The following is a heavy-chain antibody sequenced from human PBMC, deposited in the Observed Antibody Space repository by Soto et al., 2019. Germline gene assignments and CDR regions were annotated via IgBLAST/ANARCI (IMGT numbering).Heavy chain of an antibody. CDR3: GRAAVATSHDAFDI. J-gene: IGHJ3*02. CDR2: ISAYNGNT. CDR1: GYTFTTYG. Sequence: ASVKVSCKASGYTFTTYGISWVRQAPGQGLEWLGWISAYNGNTNYAQKFPGRVTMTTDTSTSTAYMELRSLRSDDTAVYYCGRAAVATSHDAFDIWGQGTMVTVSS. V-gene: IGHV1-18*01. D-gene: IGHD5-12*01.